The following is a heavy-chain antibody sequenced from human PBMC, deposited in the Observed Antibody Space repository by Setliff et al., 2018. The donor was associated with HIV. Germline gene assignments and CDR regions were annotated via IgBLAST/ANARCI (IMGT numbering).Heavy chain of an antibody. Sequence: ASVKVSCKASDYTLTSYGFTWVRQAPGQGLEWMGWISGYRDTNYAQKFQGRVTMTVDTSTSTAYMELRSLRSDDTAVYYCARNWHSTSPYYFDYWGQGTPVTSPQ. CDR1: DYTLTSYG. J-gene: IGHJ4*02. CDR3: ARNWHSTSPYYFDY. CDR2: ISGYRDT. D-gene: IGHD6-13*01. V-gene: IGHV1-18*01.